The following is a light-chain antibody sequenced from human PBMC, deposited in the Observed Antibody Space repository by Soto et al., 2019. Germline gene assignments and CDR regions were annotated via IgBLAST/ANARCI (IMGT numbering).Light chain of an antibody. V-gene: IGKV3-20*01. CDR1: QSVSSNY. CDR3: QQYGNSPYA. CDR2: GAS. J-gene: IGKJ2*01. Sequence: EIVLTQSPGTLSLSPGERATLSCRASQSVSSNYLVWYQQKSGQAPRLLIYGASSRATGIPDRFSGSGSGTDFTLTISKLEPEDFAVYYCQQYGNSPYAFGQGTELEI.